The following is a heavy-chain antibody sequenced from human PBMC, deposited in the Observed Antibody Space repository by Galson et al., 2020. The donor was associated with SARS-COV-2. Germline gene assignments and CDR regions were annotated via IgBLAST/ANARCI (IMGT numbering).Heavy chain of an antibody. CDR1: GFTFSNYW. V-gene: IGHV3-7*01. Sequence: GESLKLSCAASGFTFSNYWMAWVRQAPGQGLEWVANIKEDGSQKSYVDSVEGRFTISRDNANNSLYLQMNSLTAEDTAVYYCARDLNTVVSFNGYDIYDHWGQGSLVTVSS. J-gene: IGHJ5*02. D-gene: IGHD3-9*01. CDR2: IKEDGSQK. CDR3: ARDLNTVVSFNGYDIYDH.